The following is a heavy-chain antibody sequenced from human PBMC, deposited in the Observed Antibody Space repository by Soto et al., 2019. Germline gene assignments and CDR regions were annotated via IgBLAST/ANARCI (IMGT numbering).Heavy chain of an antibody. D-gene: IGHD6-13*01. V-gene: IGHV1-8*01. J-gene: IGHJ6*02. CDR2: MNPNSGNT. CDR3: ARGPHSSSSVYYYGLDV. CDR1: GHTFTNYD. Sequence: ASVKVSCKASGHTFTNYDFNWVRQATGQGLEWMGWMNPNSGNTGSAQKFQGRVTMTRNTSISTAYMELSSLRSEDTAVYYCARGPHSSSSVYYYGLDVWGQGTTVTVSS.